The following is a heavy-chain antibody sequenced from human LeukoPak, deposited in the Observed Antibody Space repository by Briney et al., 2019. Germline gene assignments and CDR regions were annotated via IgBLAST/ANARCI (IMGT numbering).Heavy chain of an antibody. CDR3: AIWVVAATPVLLDY. CDR2: ISAYNGNT. D-gene: IGHD2-15*01. Sequence: ASVKVSCKASGYTFTSYGISWVRQAPGQGLEWMGWISAYNGNTNYAQKLQGRVTMTTDTSTSTAYMELRSLRSDDTAVYYCAIWVVAATPVLLDYWGQGTLVTVSS. J-gene: IGHJ4*02. V-gene: IGHV1-18*01. CDR1: GYTFTSYG.